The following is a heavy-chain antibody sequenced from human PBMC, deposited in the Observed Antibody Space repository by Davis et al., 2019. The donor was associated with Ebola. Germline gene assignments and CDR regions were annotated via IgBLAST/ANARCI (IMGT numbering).Heavy chain of an antibody. CDR1: EYTFSSYA. V-gene: IGHV3-23*01. Sequence: GESLKISCAASEYTFSSYAMTWVRRAPGTGLDLVSTISGSTGNTHFADFVKGRLTISSDNSKNTLDLQMNSLRAEETALYYCVKKGHFDSSGYYGPFDYWGQGTLVTVSS. CDR3: VKKGHFDSSGYYGPFDY. CDR2: ISGSTGNT. J-gene: IGHJ4*02. D-gene: IGHD3-22*01.